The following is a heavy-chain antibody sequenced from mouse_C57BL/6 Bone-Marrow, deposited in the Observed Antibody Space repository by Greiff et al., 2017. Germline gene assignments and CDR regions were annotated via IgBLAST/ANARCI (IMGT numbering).Heavy chain of an antibody. Sequence: VQLQQSGAELVRPGASVKLSCKASGYTFTSYCLSWVKQRTGHGLEWIGELFPRSGNTYYNEKFKGKATLTADKSSSTAYLELRSLTAGDSAIYFCASNDCYVYYFDYWGQGTTLTVSS. CDR3: ASNDCYVYYFDY. J-gene: IGHJ2*01. CDR1: GYTFTSYC. CDR2: LFPRSGNT. D-gene: IGHD2-3*01. V-gene: IGHV1-81*01.